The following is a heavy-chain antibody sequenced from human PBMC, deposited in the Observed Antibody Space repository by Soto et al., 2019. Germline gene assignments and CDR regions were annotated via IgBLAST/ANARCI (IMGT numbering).Heavy chain of an antibody. CDR3: ARQTGLGATNY. CDR2: INTDGSVT. D-gene: IGHD1-26*01. V-gene: IGHV3-74*01. J-gene: IGHJ4*02. Sequence: GSLRLSCAGSVFTFNNFWMHWVRQAPGKGLVWVARINTDGSVTSHADSVKGRFTISRDNAKSTLYLQMNSLRAEDSARYYCARQTGLGATNYWGRGTLVTVSS. CDR1: VFTFNNFW.